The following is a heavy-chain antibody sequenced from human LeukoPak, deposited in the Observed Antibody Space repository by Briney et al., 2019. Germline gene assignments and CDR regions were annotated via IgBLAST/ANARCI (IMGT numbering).Heavy chain of an antibody. J-gene: IGHJ4*02. Sequence: SETLSLTCTVSGGSISSYYWSWIRQPPGKGLEWIGYIYYSGSTNYNPSLKSRVTISVDTSKNQFSLKPSSVTAADTAVYYCARDEGGSSSWYWYYWGQGTLVTVSS. CDR2: IYYSGST. CDR1: GGSISSYY. V-gene: IGHV4-59*01. D-gene: IGHD6-13*01. CDR3: ARDEGGSSSWYWYY.